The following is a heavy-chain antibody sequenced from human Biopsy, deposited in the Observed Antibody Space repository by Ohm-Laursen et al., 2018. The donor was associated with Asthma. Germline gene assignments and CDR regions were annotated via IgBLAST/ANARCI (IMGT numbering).Heavy chain of an antibody. Sequence: SLRLSCAASGFTFSTYAMNWVRQAPGKGLEWVSAISGSGGSTYYADSVKGRFTISRDNSKNTLYLQMNSLGAEDTAVYYCATFPYGDYLPLDYWGQGTLVTVSS. CDR2: ISGSGGST. D-gene: IGHD4-17*01. CDR3: ATFPYGDYLPLDY. CDR1: GFTFSTYA. J-gene: IGHJ4*02. V-gene: IGHV3-23*01.